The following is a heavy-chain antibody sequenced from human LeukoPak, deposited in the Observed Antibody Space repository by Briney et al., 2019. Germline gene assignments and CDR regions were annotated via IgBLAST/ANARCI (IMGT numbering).Heavy chain of an antibody. J-gene: IGHJ6*02. CDR1: GFTFSSYA. D-gene: IGHD3-22*01. CDR2: ISGRGGST. V-gene: IGHV3-23*01. CDR3: AKAGSSGYYGPHYYYYGMDV. Sequence: GGSLRLSCAASGFTFSSYAMSWVRRAPGKGLEWVSAISGRGGSTYYADSVKGRFTISRDNSKNTLYLQMNSLRAEDTAVYYCAKAGSSGYYGPHYYYYGMDVWGQGTTVTVSS.